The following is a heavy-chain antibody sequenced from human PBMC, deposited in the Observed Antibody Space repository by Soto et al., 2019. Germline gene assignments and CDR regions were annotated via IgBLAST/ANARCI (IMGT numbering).Heavy chain of an antibody. CDR1: GFTFSSYA. Sequence: GGSLRLSCSASGFTFSSYAMHWVRQAPGKGLEYVSAISSNGGSTYYADSVKGRFTISRDNSKNTLYLQMSSLRAEDTAVYYCVKAGPAPYGRVYYYYYYGMDVWGQGTTVTVSS. J-gene: IGHJ6*02. CDR2: ISSNGGST. CDR3: VKAGPAPYGRVYYYYYYGMDV. V-gene: IGHV3-64D*08. D-gene: IGHD2-15*01.